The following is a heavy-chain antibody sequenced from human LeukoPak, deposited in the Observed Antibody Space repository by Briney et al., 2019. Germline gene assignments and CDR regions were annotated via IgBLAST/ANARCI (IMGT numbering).Heavy chain of an antibody. Sequence: GGSLRLSCAASGFTFSSYAMSWVRQAPGKGLEWVSAISGSGGSTYYADSVKGRFTISRDNSKNTLYLQMNSLRDEDTAVYYCARDRRITIFGVVPTNWFDPWGQGTLVTVSS. J-gene: IGHJ5*02. CDR2: ISGSGGST. D-gene: IGHD3-3*01. V-gene: IGHV3-23*01. CDR3: ARDRRITIFGVVPTNWFDP. CDR1: GFTFSSYA.